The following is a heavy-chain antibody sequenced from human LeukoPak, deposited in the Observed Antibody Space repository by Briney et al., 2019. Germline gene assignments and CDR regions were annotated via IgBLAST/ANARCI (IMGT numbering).Heavy chain of an antibody. J-gene: IGHJ4*02. CDR2: IYYSGST. CDR1: GGSISSDNYQ. V-gene: IGHV4-39*07. D-gene: IGHD5-18*01. Sequence: SETLSLTCTVSGGSISSDNYQWSWIRQPPGKGLEWIGSIYYSGSTYYNPSLKSRVTISVDTSKNQFSLKLSSVTAADTAVYYCARDPADTAMATYYFDYWGQGTLVTVSS. CDR3: ARDPADTAMATYYFDY.